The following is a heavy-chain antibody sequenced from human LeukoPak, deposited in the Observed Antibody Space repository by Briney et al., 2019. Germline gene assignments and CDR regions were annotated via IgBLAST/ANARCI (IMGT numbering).Heavy chain of an antibody. CDR3: ARKYYGDSLFYCYYGMDV. CDR2: IYYSGST. D-gene: IGHD4-17*01. V-gene: IGHV4-30-4*01. CDR1: GGSISSGDYY. Sequence: SETLSLTCTVSGGSISSGDYYWSWIRQPPGKGLEWIGYIYYSGSTYYNPSLKSRVTISVDTSKNQFSLKLSSVTAADTAVYYCARKYYGDSLFYCYYGMDVWGQGTTVTVSS. J-gene: IGHJ6*02.